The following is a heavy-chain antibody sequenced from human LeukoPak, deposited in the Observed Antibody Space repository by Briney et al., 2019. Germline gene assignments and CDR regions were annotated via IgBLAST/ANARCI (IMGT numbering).Heavy chain of an antibody. J-gene: IGHJ4*02. CDR2: IYYSGST. V-gene: IGHV4-59*12. D-gene: IGHD3-22*01. CDR1: GGSISSYY. CDR3: ARDRSGYYYAYYFDY. Sequence: PSETLSLTCTVSGGSISSYYWSWIRQPPGKGLEWIGYIYYSGSTNYNPSLKSRVTISVDTSKNQFSLKLSSVTAADTAVYYCARDRSGYYYAYYFDYWGQGTLVTVS.